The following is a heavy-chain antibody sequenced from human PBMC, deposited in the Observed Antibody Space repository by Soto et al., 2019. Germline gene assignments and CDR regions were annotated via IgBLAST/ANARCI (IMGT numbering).Heavy chain of an antibody. CDR3: ARVPRP. J-gene: IGHJ5*02. V-gene: IGHV4-31*03. CDR2: IYYSGST. CDR1: AGTINSGGYY. Sequence: NHSPTCTVLAGTINSGGYYWSGIRQHPGKGLEWIGYIYYSGSTYYNPSLKSRVTISVDTSKNQFSLKLSSVTAADTAVYYCARVPRPWGQGTLVTVS.